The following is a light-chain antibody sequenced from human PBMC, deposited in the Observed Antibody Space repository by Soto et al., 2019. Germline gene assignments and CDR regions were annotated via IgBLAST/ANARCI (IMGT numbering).Light chain of an antibody. CDR3: QQYNNWPPIT. CDR1: QSVSSK. Sequence: VMTQSPATLSVSPGDRATLSCRDSQSVSSKLAWYQQKPCQAPRLIIYGAYTRATGIPARFSGSGSGTEFTLSISSLQSEDSAVYYCQQYNNWPPITCGQGTRLEIK. V-gene: IGKV3D-15*01. J-gene: IGKJ5*01. CDR2: GAY.